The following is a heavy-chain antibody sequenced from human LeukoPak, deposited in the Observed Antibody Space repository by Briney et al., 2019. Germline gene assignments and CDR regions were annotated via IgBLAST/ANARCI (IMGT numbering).Heavy chain of an antibody. CDR1: GFTFSSYG. D-gene: IGHD3-9*01. CDR3: ARDHVRYFDWLTPYYMDV. Sequence: QAGGSLRLSSAASGFTFSSYGMHWVRQAPGKGLEWVAFIRYDGSNKYYADSVKGRFTISRDNSKNTLYLQMNSLRAEDTAVYYCARDHVRYFDWLTPYYMDVWGKGTTVTVSS. V-gene: IGHV3-30*02. CDR2: IRYDGSNK. J-gene: IGHJ6*03.